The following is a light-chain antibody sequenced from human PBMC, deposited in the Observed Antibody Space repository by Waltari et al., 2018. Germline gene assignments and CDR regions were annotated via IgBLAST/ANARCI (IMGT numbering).Light chain of an antibody. CDR3: QQTFSTFQT. Sequence: DIQMTQSPSSLSASVGDRVTITCRASQTISNSLNWFQQKPGKAPKLLIYAASSLQSGVPSRFSGSGSGTDFTLTVSSLQPEDFATYYCQQTFSTFQTFGQGTKVEIK. J-gene: IGKJ1*01. CDR1: QTISNS. CDR2: AAS. V-gene: IGKV1-39*01.